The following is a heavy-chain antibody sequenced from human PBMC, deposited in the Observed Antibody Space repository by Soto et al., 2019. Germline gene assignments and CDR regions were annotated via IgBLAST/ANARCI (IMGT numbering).Heavy chain of an antibody. Sequence: QVQPVESGGGVVQPGRSLRLSCVQTGSTSRDFAMHWVRQAPGKGLEWVAAVWSDGSNRYYADAVKGRFTISRDTSENTLSLQRHSPRAEYTAVYYCSSDGPPTVAARPYYHDMDVWGQGTTVTVTS. CDR3: SSDGPPTVAARPYYHDMDV. V-gene: IGHV3-33*01. D-gene: IGHD6-6*01. CDR2: VWSDGSNR. J-gene: IGHJ6*01. CDR1: GSTSRDFA.